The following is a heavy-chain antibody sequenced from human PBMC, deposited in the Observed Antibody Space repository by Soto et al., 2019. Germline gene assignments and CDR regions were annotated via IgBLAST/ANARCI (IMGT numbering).Heavy chain of an antibody. Sequence: TSETLSLTCTASGGSISSYYWSWIRQPPGKGLEWIGYIYYSGSTNYNPSLKSRVTISVDTSKNQFSLKLSSVTAADTAAYYCARRGSTMSNWFDPWGQGTLVTVSS. CDR3: ARRGSTMSNWFDP. D-gene: IGHD3-16*01. J-gene: IGHJ5*02. V-gene: IGHV4-59*08. CDR1: GGSISSYY. CDR2: IYYSGST.